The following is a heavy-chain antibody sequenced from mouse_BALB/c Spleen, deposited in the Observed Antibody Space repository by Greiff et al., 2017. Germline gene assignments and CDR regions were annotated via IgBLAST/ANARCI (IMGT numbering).Heavy chain of an antibody. V-gene: IGHV2-2*02. J-gene: IGHJ3*01. CDR1: GFSLTSYG. CDR3: ARNGPSYRYDGSWFAY. D-gene: IGHD2-14*01. Sequence: VQRVESGPGLVQPSQSLSITCTVSGFSLTSYGVHWVRQSPGKGLEWLGVIWSGGSTDYNAAFISRLSISKDNSKSQVFFKMNSLQANDTAIYYCARNGPSYRYDGSWFAYWGQGTLVTVSA. CDR2: IWSGGST.